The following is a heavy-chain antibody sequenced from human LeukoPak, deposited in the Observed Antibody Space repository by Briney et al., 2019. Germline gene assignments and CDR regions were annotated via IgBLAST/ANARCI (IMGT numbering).Heavy chain of an antibody. Sequence: GGSLRLSCAASGFTVSSNYMSWVRQAPGKGLEWVSVIYSGGSTYYADSVKGRFTISRDNSKNTLYLQMNSLGAEDTAVYYCARGLGYYYYYMDVWGKGTTVTVSS. J-gene: IGHJ6*03. D-gene: IGHD3-16*01. CDR2: IYSGGST. CDR3: ARGLGYYYYYMDV. V-gene: IGHV3-53*01. CDR1: GFTVSSNY.